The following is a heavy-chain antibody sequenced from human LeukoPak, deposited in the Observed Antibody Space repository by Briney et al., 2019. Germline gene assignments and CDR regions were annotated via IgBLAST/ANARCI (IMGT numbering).Heavy chain of an antibody. CDR1: GFTFDDYA. V-gene: IGHV3-9*01. CDR3: AKTRGYDLVGYFDY. CDR2: ISRNSGSI. Sequence: GGSLRLSCAASGFTFDDYAMHWVRQAPGKGLEWVSGISRNSGSIGYADSVKGRFTISRDNAKNSLYLQMNSLRAEDTALYYRAKTRGYDLVGYFDYWGQGTLVTVSS. J-gene: IGHJ4*02. D-gene: IGHD5-12*01.